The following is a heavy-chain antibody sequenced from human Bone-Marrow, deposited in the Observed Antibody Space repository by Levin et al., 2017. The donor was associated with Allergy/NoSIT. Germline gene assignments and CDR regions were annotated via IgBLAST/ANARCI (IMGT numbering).Heavy chain of an antibody. CDR3: AKDGEVGYSYGNDAFDI. J-gene: IGHJ3*02. CDR1: GFTFSSYA. Sequence: SCAASGFTFSSYAMSWVRQAPGKGLEWVSAISGSGGSTYYADSVKGRFTISRDNSKNTLYLQMNSLRAEDTAVYYCAKDGEVGYSYGNDAFDIWGQGTMVTVSS. CDR2: ISGSGGST. D-gene: IGHD5-18*01. V-gene: IGHV3-23*01.